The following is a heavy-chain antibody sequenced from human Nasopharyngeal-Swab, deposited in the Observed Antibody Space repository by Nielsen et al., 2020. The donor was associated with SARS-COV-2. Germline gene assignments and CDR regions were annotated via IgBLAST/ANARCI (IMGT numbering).Heavy chain of an antibody. CDR3: TTDYYFDY. J-gene: IGHJ4*02. V-gene: IGHV3-73*01. CDR1: GFVFRASA. CDR2: IGDKDHNYAT. Sequence: GESLKLSCATSGFVFRASAMHWVRQASGKGLEWVGRIGDKDHNYATTYGASVKGRFTISRDDSTNTAFLQMDSLKTEDTALYYCTTDYYFDYWGQGTLVTVSS.